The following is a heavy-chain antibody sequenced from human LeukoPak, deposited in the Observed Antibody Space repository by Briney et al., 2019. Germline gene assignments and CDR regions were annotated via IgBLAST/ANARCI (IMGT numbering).Heavy chain of an antibody. CDR2: INPSGGST. CDR3: ARVKTETDYYDSSGYVANWFDP. D-gene: IGHD3-22*01. CDR1: GHTFTRYY. J-gene: IGHJ5*02. Sequence: GASVKVSCKASGHTFTRYYIHWVRQAPGQGLEWMGIINPSGGSTSYAQKFQGRVTMTTDTSTSTAYMELRSLRSDDTAVYYCARVKTETDYYDSSGYVANWFDPWGQGTLVTVSS. V-gene: IGHV1-46*01.